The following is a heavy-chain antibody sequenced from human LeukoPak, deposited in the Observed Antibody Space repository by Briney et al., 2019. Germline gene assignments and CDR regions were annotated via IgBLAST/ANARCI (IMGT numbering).Heavy chain of an antibody. CDR1: GYTFTSYG. CDR2: ISAYNGNT. CDR3: ARAVDCSSTSCYRNWFDP. D-gene: IGHD2-2*01. Sequence: ASVKVPCKASGYTFTSYGISWVRQAPGQGLEWMGWISAYNGNTNYAQKLQGRVTMTTDTSTSTAYMELRSLRSDDTAVYYCARAVDCSSTSCYRNWFDPWGQGTLVTVSS. J-gene: IGHJ5*02. V-gene: IGHV1-18*01.